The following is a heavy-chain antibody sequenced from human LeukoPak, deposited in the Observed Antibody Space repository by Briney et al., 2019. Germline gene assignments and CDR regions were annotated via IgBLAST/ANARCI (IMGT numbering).Heavy chain of an antibody. CDR2: ISSSGSTI. D-gene: IGHD1-26*01. V-gene: IGHV3-11*04. J-gene: IGHJ4*02. CDR3: AKDRSWELLDY. CDR1: GFTFSDYY. Sequence: GGSLRLSCAASGFTFSDYYMSWIRQAPGKGLEWVSYISSSGSTIYYADSVKGRFTISRDNAKNSLYLQMNSLRAEDTAVYYCAKDRSWELLDYWGQGTLVTVSS.